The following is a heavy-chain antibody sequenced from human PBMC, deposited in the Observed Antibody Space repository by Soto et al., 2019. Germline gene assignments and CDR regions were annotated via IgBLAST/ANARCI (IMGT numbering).Heavy chain of an antibody. J-gene: IGHJ6*01. CDR3: ARARGRGYTTYYYYGMEV. CDR2: ISSSSYI. CDR1: PCTFSSYS. Sequence: VSLRRSCAPSPCTFSSYSMNCVRQAPGKGLEWVTSISSSSYIYYADSGKGRFTIFRDSAKNSLYLQINCLRAYDAAVYYCARARGRGYTTYYYYGMEVWDQGTKVAVYS. D-gene: IGHD3-22*01. V-gene: IGHV3-21*01.